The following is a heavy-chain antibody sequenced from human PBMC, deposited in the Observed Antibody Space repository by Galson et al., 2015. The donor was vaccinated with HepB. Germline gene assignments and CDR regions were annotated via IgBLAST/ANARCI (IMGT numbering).Heavy chain of an antibody. J-gene: IGHJ4*02. CDR2: IYPDDSDT. CDR1: GHSFTTYW. Sequence: QSGAEVKKPGDSLKVSCKGSGHSFTTYWIAWVRQMPGKGLEWMGIIYPDDSDTRYSPSFQGQVTISADKSISTAYLQWSSLKASDTAMYFCARLFKRSDTVFSLGYFDYWGQGSLVTVSS. V-gene: IGHV5-51*03. CDR3: ARLFKRSDTVFSLGYFDY. D-gene: IGHD5-18*01.